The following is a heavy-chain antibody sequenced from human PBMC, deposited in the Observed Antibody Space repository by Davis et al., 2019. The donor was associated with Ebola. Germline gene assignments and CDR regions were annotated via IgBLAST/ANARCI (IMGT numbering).Heavy chain of an antibody. CDR2: ISSKSTRT. D-gene: IGHD2/OR15-2a*01. CDR1: GFTFSDHY. J-gene: IGHJ6*02. CDR3: AREGFYFYGMDV. V-gene: IGHV3-11*06. Sequence: PSETLSLTCAASGFTFSDHYMSWIRQAPGKGLEWVSKISSKSTRTEYADSVRGRFTISRDNARDLLFLEMSSLRAEDTAVYYCAREGFYFYGMDVWGQGTTVTVSS.